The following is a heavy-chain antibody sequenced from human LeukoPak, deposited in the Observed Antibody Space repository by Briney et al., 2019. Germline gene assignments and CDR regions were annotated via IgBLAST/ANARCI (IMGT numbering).Heavy chain of an antibody. CDR1: GFTFSTYG. CDR3: VKERGPFDAFDI. V-gene: IGHV3-33*06. Sequence: GGSLRLSCAATGFTFSTYGMHWVREAPGKGLEWVADIWYDGNNKSYAASVKGRFNSSRNNSRNTLSLQMNSLIAEDTAVYYCVKERGPFDAFDIWGQGTMVTVSS. CDR2: IWYDGNNK. J-gene: IGHJ3*02.